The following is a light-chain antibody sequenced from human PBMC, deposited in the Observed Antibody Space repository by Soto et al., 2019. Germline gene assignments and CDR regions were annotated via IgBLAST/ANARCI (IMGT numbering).Light chain of an antibody. Sequence: EIVMTQSPATLSVSPGERATLSCRASQSVSSNLAWYQQKPGQAPRLLIYGASTRATGSPARFSGSRSGTEFTLTISSLQSEDFAIYYCQHYNNWPPWTFGQGTKVEIK. CDR1: QSVSSN. J-gene: IGKJ1*01. V-gene: IGKV3-15*01. CDR3: QHYNNWPPWT. CDR2: GAS.